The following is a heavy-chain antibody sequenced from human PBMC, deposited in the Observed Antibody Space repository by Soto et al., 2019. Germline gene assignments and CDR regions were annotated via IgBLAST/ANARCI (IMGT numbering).Heavy chain of an antibody. D-gene: IGHD1-26*01. CDR3: ARDRWSGSYYDYYGMDV. J-gene: IGHJ6*02. Sequence: SQTLSLTCAISGDSVSSNSAAWNWIRQSPSRGLEWLGRTYYRSKWYNDYAVSVKSRITINPDTSKNQFSLQLNSVTPEDTAVYYCARDRWSGSYYDYYGMDVWGQGTTVTVSS. CDR2: TYYRSKWYN. V-gene: IGHV6-1*01. CDR1: GDSVSSNSAA.